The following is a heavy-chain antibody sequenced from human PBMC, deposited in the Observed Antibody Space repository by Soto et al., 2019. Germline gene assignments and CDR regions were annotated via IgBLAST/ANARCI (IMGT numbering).Heavy chain of an antibody. CDR1: GVTFSSET. CDR2: IIPLFGTA. D-gene: IGHD2-21*01. CDR3: GTEVSDSPASPFDA. J-gene: IGHJ4*02. Sequence: QVQLVQSGADVKKPGSSVKVSCQASGVTFSSETLGWVRQAPGQGLEWVGGIIPLFGTASYAQKLQRGVMITADESTSTVYMELSSIRSDATAVYFWGTEVSDSPASPFDAWGQGTLVTVSS. V-gene: IGHV1-69*01.